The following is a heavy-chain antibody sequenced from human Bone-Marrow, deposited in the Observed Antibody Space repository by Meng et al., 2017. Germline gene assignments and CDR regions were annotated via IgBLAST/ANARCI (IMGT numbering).Heavy chain of an antibody. CDR3: ARGGSPGYGDYDY. CDR2: IIPIFGTA. V-gene: IGHV1-69*06. Sequence: QGLMVMCGAYVEKPGSPVNVSCKSSGGTFTSYAISLVRQAPGQGLEWMGGIIPIFGTANYAQKFQGRVKITADKSTSTAYMELSSLRSEDTAVYYCARGGSPGYGDYDYWGQGTLVTVSS. J-gene: IGHJ4*02. CDR1: GGTFTSYA. D-gene: IGHD4-17*01.